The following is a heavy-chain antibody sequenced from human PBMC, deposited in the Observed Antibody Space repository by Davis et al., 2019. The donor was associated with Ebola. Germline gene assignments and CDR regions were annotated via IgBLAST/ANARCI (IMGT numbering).Heavy chain of an antibody. J-gene: IGHJ6*04. Sequence: MPSETLSLTCTVSGGSISSYYWSWIRQPPGKGLEWIGHIHYSGSTHYNPSLKSRVTTSVDTSKNQFSLSLSSVTAEDTAVYYCARYSGYLYYYYGMDVWGKGTTVTVSS. D-gene: IGHD5-12*01. CDR3: ARYSGYLYYYYGMDV. V-gene: IGHV4-59*01. CDR1: GGSISSYY. CDR2: IHYSGST.